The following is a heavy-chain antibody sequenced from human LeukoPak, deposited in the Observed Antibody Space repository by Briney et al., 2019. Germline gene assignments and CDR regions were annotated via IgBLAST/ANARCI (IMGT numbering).Heavy chain of an antibody. J-gene: IGHJ4*02. CDR1: GYTLTELS. D-gene: IGHD4-17*01. V-gene: IGHV1-24*01. CDR2: FDPEDGET. Sequence: GASVEVSCKVSGYTLTELSMHWVRQAPGKGLEWMGGFDPEDGETIYAQKFQGRVTMTEDTSTDTAYMELSSLSSEDTAVYYCATSLTTVTTPDYWGQGTLVTVSS. CDR3: ATSLTTVTTPDY.